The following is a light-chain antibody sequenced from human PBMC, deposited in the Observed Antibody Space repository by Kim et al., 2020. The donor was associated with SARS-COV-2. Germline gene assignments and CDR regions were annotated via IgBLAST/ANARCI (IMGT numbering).Light chain of an antibody. J-gene: IGKJ4*01. CDR2: DTS. CDR3: QQFHNYPHLT. CDR1: RGINSA. Sequence: GERVTITCRASRGINSALAWYQKKPGKPPKMLMYDTSTLESGVPSRFSGSGSGTYFTLTISSLQPEDFATYFCQQFHNYPHLTFGGGTEV. V-gene: IGKV1D-13*01.